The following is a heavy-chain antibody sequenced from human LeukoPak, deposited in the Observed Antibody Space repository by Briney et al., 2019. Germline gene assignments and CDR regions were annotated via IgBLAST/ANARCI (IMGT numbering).Heavy chain of an antibody. V-gene: IGHV3-48*01. J-gene: IGHJ4*02. D-gene: IGHD2-2*01. CDR2: ISSSSSTI. CDR3: ARDRLWYCSSTSCLTFDY. CDR1: GFTFSSYS. Sequence: GGSLRLSCAASGFTFSSYSMNWVRQAPGKGLEWASYISSSSSTIYYADSVKGRFTISRDNAKNSLYLQMNSLRAEDTAVYYCARDRLWYCSSTSCLTFDYWGQGTLVTVSS.